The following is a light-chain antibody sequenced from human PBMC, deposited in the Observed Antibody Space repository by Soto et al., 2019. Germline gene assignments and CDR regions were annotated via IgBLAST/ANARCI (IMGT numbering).Light chain of an antibody. CDR2: EVS. Sequence: QSALTQPASVSGSPGQSITISCTGTSSDVGGYNYVSWYQQHPGKAPKLMIYEVSNRPSGVSNRFSGSKSGNTASLTISWLQAEDEADYYCSSYTSSSPRVFGGGTKLTVL. J-gene: IGLJ3*02. CDR1: SSDVGGYNY. CDR3: SSYTSSSPRV. V-gene: IGLV2-14*01.